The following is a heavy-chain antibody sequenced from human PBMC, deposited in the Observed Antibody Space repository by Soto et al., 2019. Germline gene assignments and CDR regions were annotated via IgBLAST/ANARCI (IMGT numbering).Heavy chain of an antibody. CDR1: GFTFSRYA. D-gene: IGHD3-22*01. V-gene: IGHV3-23*01. J-gene: IGHJ4*01. CDR3: AKAPISLDGSGYYFASFDY. Sequence: DVQLLESGGALVQLGGSLRLSCAASGFTFSRYAMNWVRQAPGKGLEWVSTLSGSGSGSYYPDSLGGRFTISRDNSKNTLYLQMNNLRAEDTAVYYCAKAPISLDGSGYYFASFDYWGHGTRVTVSS. CDR2: LSGSGSGS.